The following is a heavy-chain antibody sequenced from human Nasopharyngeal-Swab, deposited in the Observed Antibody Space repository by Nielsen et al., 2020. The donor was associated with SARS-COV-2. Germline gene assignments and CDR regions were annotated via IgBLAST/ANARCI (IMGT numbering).Heavy chain of an antibody. V-gene: IGHV3-23*01. J-gene: IGHJ5*02. Sequence: VRQAPGKGLEWVSAISGSGGSTYYADSVKGRFTISRDNSKNTLYLQMNSLRAEDTAVYYCAKSVWFDPWGQGTLVTVSS. CDR2: ISGSGGST. CDR3: AKSVWFDP.